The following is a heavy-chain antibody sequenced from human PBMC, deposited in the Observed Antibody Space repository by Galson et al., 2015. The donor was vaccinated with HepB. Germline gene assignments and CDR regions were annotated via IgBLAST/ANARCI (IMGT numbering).Heavy chain of an antibody. CDR2: IRSKADSSAT. D-gene: IGHD2-2*01. V-gene: IGHV3-73*01. CDR1: GFTVGDSH. J-gene: IGHJ4*02. Sequence: SLRLSCAASGFTVGDSHMHWVRQASGKGLEWVGHIRSKADSSATAYGASVTGRFTISRDDSKNPIYLQMNSLKTEDTAVYYCARQTDSCHDYWGQGTLVTVSS. CDR3: ARQTDSCHDY.